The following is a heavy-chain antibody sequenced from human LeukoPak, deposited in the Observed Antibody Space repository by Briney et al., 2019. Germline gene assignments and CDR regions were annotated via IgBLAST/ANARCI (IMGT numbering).Heavy chain of an antibody. J-gene: IGHJ6*04. D-gene: IGHD3-16*01. Sequence: GGSLRLSCAASGFTVSNSFLTWVRQAPGKGLEWVSVIYNADNTNYADSVKGRFSISRDNSKNTLYLQMNSLRAEDTAVYFCAKSTRAVMAMMDVWGKGTTVTVSS. V-gene: IGHV3-66*01. CDR3: AKSTRAVMAMMDV. CDR2: IYNADNT. CDR1: GFTVSNSF.